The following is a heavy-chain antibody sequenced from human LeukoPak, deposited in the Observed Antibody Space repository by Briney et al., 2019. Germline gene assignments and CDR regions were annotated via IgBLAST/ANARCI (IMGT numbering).Heavy chain of an antibody. V-gene: IGHV4-38-2*01. CDR3: ARRAYSDLYFDY. CDR2: ISPSGNT. Sequence: SETLSLTCAVSGYSISSGYDWGWIRQPPGKGLEWIGSISPSGNTYYNPSLKSQISISVDTSKNQFSLKLSSVTAADTAFYYCARRAYSDLYFDYWGQGTLVTVSS. CDR1: GYSISSGYD. J-gene: IGHJ4*02. D-gene: IGHD4-11*01.